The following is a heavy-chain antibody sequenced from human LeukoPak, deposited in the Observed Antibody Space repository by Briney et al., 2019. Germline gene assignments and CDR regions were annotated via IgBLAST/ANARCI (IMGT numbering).Heavy chain of an antibody. CDR2: IYYSGST. Sequence: SETLSLTCTVSGGSIRSYYWSWIRQPPGKGLEWIGYIYYSGSTNYNPSLKSRITTSVDTSKNQFSLKLSSVTAADTAVYYCARFGSLREPIHDYWGQGTLVTVSS. CDR1: GGSIRSYY. D-gene: IGHD3-16*01. J-gene: IGHJ4*02. CDR3: ARFGSLREPIHDY. V-gene: IGHV4-59*01.